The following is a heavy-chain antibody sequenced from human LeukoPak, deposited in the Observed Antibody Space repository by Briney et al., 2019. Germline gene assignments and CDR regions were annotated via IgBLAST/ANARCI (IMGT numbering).Heavy chain of an antibody. J-gene: IGHJ6*03. CDR2: IRYDGSNK. Sequence: GGSLRPSCAASGFTFSSYGMHWVRQAPGKGLEWVAFIRYDGSNKYYADSVKGRFTISRDNSKNTLYLQMNSLRAEDTAVYYCAKRTAAPQGYYYYYMDVWGKGTTVTISS. D-gene: IGHD6-13*01. CDR1: GFTFSSYG. V-gene: IGHV3-30*02. CDR3: AKRTAAPQGYYYYYMDV.